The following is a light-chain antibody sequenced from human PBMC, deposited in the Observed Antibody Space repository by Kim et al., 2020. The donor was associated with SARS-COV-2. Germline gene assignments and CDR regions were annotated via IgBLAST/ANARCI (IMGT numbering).Light chain of an antibody. Sequence: LGKTVRITCQRDSLRTYYASWYQQKPGQAPVLVIYDKNNRPSGIPDRFSGSSSGNTASLTITGAQAEDEADYYCNSRDSSGNHWVFGGGTKLTVL. CDR2: DKN. CDR3: NSRDSSGNHWV. J-gene: IGLJ3*02. CDR1: SLRTYY. V-gene: IGLV3-19*01.